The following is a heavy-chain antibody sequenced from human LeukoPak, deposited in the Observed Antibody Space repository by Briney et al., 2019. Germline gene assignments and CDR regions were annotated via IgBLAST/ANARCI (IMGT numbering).Heavy chain of an antibody. D-gene: IGHD6-13*01. CDR2: ISGSGGST. Sequence: GGSLRLSCAASGFTFSSYAMSWVRQAPGKGLEWVSAISGSGGSTYYADSVKGRFTISRDNFKNTLYLQMSSLRAEDTAVYYCAKEPGYSSSWPYFDYWGQGTLVTVSS. V-gene: IGHV3-23*01. CDR3: AKEPGYSSSWPYFDY. J-gene: IGHJ4*02. CDR1: GFTFSSYA.